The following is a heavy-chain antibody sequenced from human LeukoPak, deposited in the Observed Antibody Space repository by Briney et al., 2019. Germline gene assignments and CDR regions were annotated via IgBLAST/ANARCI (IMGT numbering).Heavy chain of an antibody. CDR3: ARDRTRYYYYSYMDV. CDR1: GYTFIDYY. V-gene: IGHV1-2*02. J-gene: IGHJ6*03. CDR2: INPNSGGT. D-gene: IGHD1-14*01. Sequence: ASVKVSCKASGYTFIDYYMHWVRQAPGQGLEWMGWINPNSGGTNYAQKFQGRVTMTRDTSISTAYMELSRLRSDDTAVYYCARDRTRYYYYSYMDVWGKGTAVTISS.